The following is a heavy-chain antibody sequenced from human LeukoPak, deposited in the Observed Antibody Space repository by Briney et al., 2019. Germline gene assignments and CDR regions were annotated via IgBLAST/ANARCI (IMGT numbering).Heavy chain of an antibody. J-gene: IGHJ2*01. V-gene: IGHV4-4*08. D-gene: IGHD3-10*01. CDR1: GGSISSYY. CDR2: IYTSGST. CDR3: ARDLSSMVGGVLMKAERYFDL. Sequence: SETLSLTCTVSGGSISSYYWSWIRQPPGKGLEWIGYIYTSGSTNYNPSLKSRVTMSVDTSKNQFSLKLSSVTAADTAVYYCARDLSSMVGGVLMKAERYFDLWGRGTLVTVSS.